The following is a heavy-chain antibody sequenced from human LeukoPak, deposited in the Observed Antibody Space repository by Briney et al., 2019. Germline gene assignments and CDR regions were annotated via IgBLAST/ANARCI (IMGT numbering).Heavy chain of an antibody. V-gene: IGHV1-18*01. CDR2: ISAYNGNT. CDR3: ARFDDSSGYYLY. J-gene: IGHJ4*02. CDR1: GYTFTSYG. D-gene: IGHD3-22*01. Sequence: SSVKVSCKASGYTFTSYGISWVRQAPGQGLEWMGWISAYNGNTNYAQKLQCRVTMTTDTSTSTAYMELRSLRSDDTAVYYCARFDDSSGYYLYWGQGTLVTVSS.